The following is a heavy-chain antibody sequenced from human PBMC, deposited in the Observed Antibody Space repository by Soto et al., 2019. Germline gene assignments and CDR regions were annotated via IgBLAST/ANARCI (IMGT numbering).Heavy chain of an antibody. J-gene: IGHJ5*02. V-gene: IGHV3-21*01. CDR3: ARVHGGYCSGGSCYSRPLLTFDP. CDR2: ISSSSSYI. Sequence: EVQLVESGGGLVKPGGSLRLSCAASGFTFSSYSMNWVRQAPGKGLEWVSSISSSSSYIYYADSVKGRFTISRDNAKNSLYLQMNSLRAADTVVYYCARVHGGYCSGGSCYSRPLLTFDPWGQGTLVTVSS. CDR1: GFTFSSYS. D-gene: IGHD2-15*01.